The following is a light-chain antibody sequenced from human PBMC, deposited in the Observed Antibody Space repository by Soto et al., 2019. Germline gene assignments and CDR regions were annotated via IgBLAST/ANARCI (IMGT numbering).Light chain of an antibody. J-gene: IGLJ1*01. CDR3: SSFSSSTTRV. Sequence: QSVLTQPASVSGSPGQSITISCTGTSSDVGDFNYVSWYQQHPGKAPKLMIYDVGNRPSGVSIRFSGSKSGSTASLPISGLQDEDEADYYCSSFSSSTTRVFGTGTKLTVL. CDR1: SSDVGDFNY. CDR2: DVG. V-gene: IGLV2-14*01.